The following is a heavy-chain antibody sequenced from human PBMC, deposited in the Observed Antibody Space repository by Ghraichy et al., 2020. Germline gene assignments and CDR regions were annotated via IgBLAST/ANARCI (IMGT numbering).Heavy chain of an antibody. Sequence: SVKVSCKASGGTFSSYAISWVRQAPGQGLEWMGGIIPIFGTANYAQKFQGRVTITADESTSTAYMELSSLRSEDTAVYYCASKRAVEMGEIGVAFDIWGQGTMVTVSS. V-gene: IGHV1-69*13. CDR2: IIPIFGTA. J-gene: IGHJ3*02. CDR1: GGTFSSYA. CDR3: ASKRAVEMGEIGVAFDI. D-gene: IGHD5-24*01.